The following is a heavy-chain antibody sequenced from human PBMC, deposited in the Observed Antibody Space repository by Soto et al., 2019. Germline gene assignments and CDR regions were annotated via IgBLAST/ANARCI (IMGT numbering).Heavy chain of an antibody. CDR2: ISTYNGNT. Sequence: XSVKVSCKASGYTFTNYGISWVRQAPGQGLEWMGWISTYNGNTNYAQKFQGRVTITRDTSASTAYMELSSLRSLDTSVYYCARGPNPYYFDYWGQGTLVTVSS. CDR1: GYTFTNYG. V-gene: IGHV1-18*01. CDR3: ARGPNPYYFDY. J-gene: IGHJ4*02.